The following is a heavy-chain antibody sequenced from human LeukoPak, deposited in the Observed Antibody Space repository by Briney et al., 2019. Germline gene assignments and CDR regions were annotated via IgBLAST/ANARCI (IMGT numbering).Heavy chain of an antibody. J-gene: IGHJ3*02. CDR3: ARGVVPAAIGDAFDI. D-gene: IGHD2-2*01. CDR1: GGSISSSSYY. V-gene: IGHV4-39*01. Sequence: KPSETLSLTCTVSGGSISSSSYYWGWIRQPPGKGLEWIGSIYYSGSTYYNPSLKSRVTISVDTSKNQFSLKLSSVTAADTAVYYCARGVVPAAIGDAFDIWGQGTMVTVSS. CDR2: IYYSGST.